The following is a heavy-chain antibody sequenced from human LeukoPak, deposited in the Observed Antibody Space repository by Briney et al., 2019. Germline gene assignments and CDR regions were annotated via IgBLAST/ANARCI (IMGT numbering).Heavy chain of an antibody. CDR3: AKGGNYGDYLDYYYYYMDV. J-gene: IGHJ6*03. CDR1: GFTFSSYA. V-gene: IGHV3-23*01. CDR2: ISGSGGST. D-gene: IGHD4-17*01. Sequence: GGSLRLSCAASGFTFSSYAMSWVRQAPGKGLEWVSAISGSGGSTYYADSVKGRFTISRDNSKNTLYLQMNSLRAEDTAVCYCAKGGNYGDYLDYYYYYMDVWGKGTTVTVSS.